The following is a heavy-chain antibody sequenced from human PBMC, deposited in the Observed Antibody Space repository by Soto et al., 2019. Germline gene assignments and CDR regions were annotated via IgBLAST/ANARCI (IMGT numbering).Heavy chain of an antibody. D-gene: IGHD4-17*01. CDR2: IYWDDDK. CDR1: GFSLSNSGVG. V-gene: IGHV2-5*02. Sequence: QITLKESGPTLVKPTQTLTVTYTFSGFSLSNSGVGVGWFRQPHGKALEWVALIYWDDDKRYSPSLKSRLTITKDTSKNQVVLTMTKVDPVDTATYYCALGIYGEYAFNHRGQGTLVTVSS. J-gene: IGHJ1*01. CDR3: ALGIYGEYAFNH.